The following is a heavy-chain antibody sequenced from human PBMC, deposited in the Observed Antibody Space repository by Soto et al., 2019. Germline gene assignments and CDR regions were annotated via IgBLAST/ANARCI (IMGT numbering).Heavy chain of an antibody. J-gene: IGHJ4*02. Sequence: EVQLVESGGGLVQPGGSLRLSCAASGFTVSTKYMSWVRQAPGKGLEWVSVIYSGGSTFYADSVRGRFTISRDNSKNTVNLQMNSRRAEDRAVYYCARDPWAADYWGQETLVTVSS. CDR2: IYSGGST. CDR3: ARDPWAADY. V-gene: IGHV3-66*01. D-gene: IGHD3-16*01. CDR1: GFTVSTKY.